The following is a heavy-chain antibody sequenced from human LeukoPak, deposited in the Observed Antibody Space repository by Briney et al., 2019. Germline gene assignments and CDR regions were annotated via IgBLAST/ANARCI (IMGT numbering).Heavy chain of an antibody. D-gene: IGHD2-15*01. V-gene: IGHV5-51*01. J-gene: IGHJ4*02. CDR1: GYSFTSYW. Sequence: GQSLKISCKGSGYSFTSYWIGWGRHMSGKGLGWMGIIYTGDSDTRHSPSFQRQVTISADKSISTAYLQWSSLKASDTAMYYCARLTKYCSGATCYQKYYFDYWGQGTLVTVSS. CDR2: IYTGDSDT. CDR3: ARLTKYCSGATCYQKYYFDY.